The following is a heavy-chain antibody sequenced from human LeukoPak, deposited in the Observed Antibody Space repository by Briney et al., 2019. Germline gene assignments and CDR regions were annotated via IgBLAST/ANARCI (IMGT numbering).Heavy chain of an antibody. CDR2: IRSKTNSYAT. J-gene: IGHJ4*02. CDR3: AKGNYGDYFNLYFDY. V-gene: IGHV3-73*01. D-gene: IGHD4-17*01. CDR1: GFTFSGSA. Sequence: PGGSLRLSCAASGFTFSGSAMHWVRQASGKGLEWVGRIRSKTNSYATAYAASVKGRFTISRDDSKNTAYLQMNSLKTEDTAVYYCAKGNYGDYFNLYFDYWGQGTLVTVSS.